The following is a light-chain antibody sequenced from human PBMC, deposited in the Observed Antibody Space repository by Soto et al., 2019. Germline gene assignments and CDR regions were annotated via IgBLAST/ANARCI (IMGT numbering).Light chain of an antibody. CDR3: QQYGSSPPMYT. CDR2: ATS. CDR1: QSVDSRY. V-gene: IGKV3-20*01. J-gene: IGKJ2*01. Sequence: EIVFTQSPDTLSLSPGETATLSCRATQSVDSRYLAWYQQKPGQAPRLLIYATSSRATGIPDRFSGSGSGTDFTLTNSRLEPEDFSVYYCQQYGSSPPMYTFGQGTKLEVK.